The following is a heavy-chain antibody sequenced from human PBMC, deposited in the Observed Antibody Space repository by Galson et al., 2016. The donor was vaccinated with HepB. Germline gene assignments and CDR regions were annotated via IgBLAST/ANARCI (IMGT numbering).Heavy chain of an antibody. CDR3: VRDPYGGYGY. CDR2: INRDGSTK. CDR1: GFTFSSDY. V-gene: IGHV3-7*01. Sequence: SLRLSCAASGFTFSSDYMLWARQAPGKGLEWVANINRDGSTKNYADSVRGRFTISRDNAQNSLYLQMNSLRVEDTAVYYCVRDPYGGYGYRGQGTLVTVSS. J-gene: IGHJ4*02. D-gene: IGHD4/OR15-4a*01.